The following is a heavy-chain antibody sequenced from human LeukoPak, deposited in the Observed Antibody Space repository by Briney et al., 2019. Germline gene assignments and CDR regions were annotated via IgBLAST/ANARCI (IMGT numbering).Heavy chain of an antibody. J-gene: IGHJ4*02. CDR3: ARGGVVVVPAAIFDY. Sequence: GGSLRLSCAASGFTFSSYAMHWVRQAPGKGLEWVAVISYDGSNKYYADSVKGRFTISRDNSKNTLYLQMNSLRAEDTAVYYCARGGVVVVPAAIFDYWGQGTLVTASS. V-gene: IGHV3-30*01. CDR2: ISYDGSNK. CDR1: GFTFSSYA. D-gene: IGHD2-2*02.